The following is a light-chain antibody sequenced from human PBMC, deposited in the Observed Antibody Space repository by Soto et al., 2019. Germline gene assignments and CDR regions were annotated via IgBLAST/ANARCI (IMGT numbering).Light chain of an antibody. CDR3: QQYNNWPLLT. CDR2: GAS. CDR1: QSVGSD. Sequence: EIVNRQSPATLSVSPGARATLSFRSSQSVGSDLVWYRQTPGQALRLIIYGASNRATGVPDRFSGSESGTVFTLTMSSLQSEDFAVYYCQQYNNWPLLTFEGGAKGGIK. V-gene: IGKV3-15*01. J-gene: IGKJ4*01.